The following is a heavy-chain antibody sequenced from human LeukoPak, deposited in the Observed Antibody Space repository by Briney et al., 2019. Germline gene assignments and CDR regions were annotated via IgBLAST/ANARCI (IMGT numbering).Heavy chain of an antibody. CDR3: ARLGYCTSISCYAFDY. D-gene: IGHD2-2*01. CDR1: EYIFTSYW. J-gene: IGHJ4*02. CDR2: IYPSDSDT. V-gene: IGHV5-51*01. Sequence: GESLKISCKGSEYIFTSYWIAWVRQMPGKGLELMGIIYPSDSDTRYTPSFQGRVTISADKSSSTAYLQWSSLKASGTAMYYCARLGYCTSISCYAFDYWGQGTLVTVSS.